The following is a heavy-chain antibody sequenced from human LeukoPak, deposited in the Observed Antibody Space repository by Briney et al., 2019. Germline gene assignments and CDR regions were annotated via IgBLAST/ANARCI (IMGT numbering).Heavy chain of an antibody. CDR1: GFTVSSNY. D-gene: IGHD1-14*01. CDR3: VREAGYYYYMDV. CDR2: FYSGGNT. J-gene: IGHJ6*03. Sequence: GGSLRLSCAASGFTVSSNYMTWVRQAPGKGLEWVSVFYSGGNTYYADSVKGRFTISRDNAKNSLYLQMNSLRAEDTALYYCVREAGYYYYMDVWGKGTTVTVSS. V-gene: IGHV3-53*01.